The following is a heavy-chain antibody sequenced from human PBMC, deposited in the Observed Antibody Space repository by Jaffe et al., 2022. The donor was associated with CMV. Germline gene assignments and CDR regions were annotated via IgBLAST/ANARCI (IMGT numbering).Heavy chain of an antibody. D-gene: IGHD3-10*01. CDR2: IYHSGST. V-gene: IGHV4-4*02. J-gene: IGHJ6*03. CDR3: ARDSPYGSGSYSSYYYMDV. Sequence: QVQLQESGPGLVKPSETLSLTCAVSGGSISSSNWWCWVRHPPGKGLEWIGEIYHSGSTNYNPSLESRVTISVDKSKNQFSLKLTSVTAADTAVYYCARDSPYGSGSYSSYYYMDVWGKGTTVTVSS. CDR1: GGSISSSNW.